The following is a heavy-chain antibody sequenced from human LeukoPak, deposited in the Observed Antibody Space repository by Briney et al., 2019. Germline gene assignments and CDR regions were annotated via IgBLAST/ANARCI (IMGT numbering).Heavy chain of an antibody. V-gene: IGHV4-39*07. CDR3: AGSVVTPNGDAFDI. D-gene: IGHD4-23*01. CDR2: IYYSGST. Sequence: SETLSLTCTVSGGSVSSSTYYWGWIRQPPGKELEWIGTIYYSGSTYYNPSLKSRVTISVDTSKNQFSLKLSSVTAADTAVYYCAGSVVTPNGDAFDIWGQGTMVTVSS. J-gene: IGHJ3*02. CDR1: GGSVSSSTYY.